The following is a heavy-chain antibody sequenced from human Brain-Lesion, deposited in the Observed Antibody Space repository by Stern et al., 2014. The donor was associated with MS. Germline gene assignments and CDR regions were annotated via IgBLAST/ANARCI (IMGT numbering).Heavy chain of an antibody. CDR3: ARRGDSSSSGFDY. D-gene: IGHD6-6*01. CDR2: SWLGDSDT. CDR1: GYRFTSNW. J-gene: IGHJ4*02. V-gene: IGHV5-51*01. Sequence: VQLVESGAEVKKPGESLKISCKGSGYRFTSNWIGWVRQMPGKGLEWMGRSWLGDSDTRYSPSFQGQVTISADKSISTAYLQWSSLQASDTAMYYCARRGDSSSSGFDYWGQGTLVIVSS.